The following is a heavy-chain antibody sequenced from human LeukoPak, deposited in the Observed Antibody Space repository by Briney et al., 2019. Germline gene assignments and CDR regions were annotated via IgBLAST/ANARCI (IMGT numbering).Heavy chain of an antibody. V-gene: IGHV5-10-1*01. CDR3: ARRVGATGWFDP. Sequence: GESLKISCKGSGYSFTSYWISWVRQMPGKGLEWVGRIDPSDSYTNYSPSFQGHVTISADKSISTAYLQWSSLKASDTAMYYCARRVGATGWFDPWGQGTLVTVSS. CDR2: IDPSDSYT. CDR1: GYSFTSYW. J-gene: IGHJ5*02. D-gene: IGHD1-26*01.